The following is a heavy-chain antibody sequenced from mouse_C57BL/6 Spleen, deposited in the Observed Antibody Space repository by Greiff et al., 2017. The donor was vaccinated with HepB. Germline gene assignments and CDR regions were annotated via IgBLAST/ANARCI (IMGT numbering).Heavy chain of an antibody. Sequence: QVHVKQSGPGLVQPSQSLSITCTVSGFSLTSYGVHWVRQSPGKGLEWLGVIWSGGSTDYNAAFISRLSISKDNSKSQVFFKMNSLQADDTAIYYCASYYGYDDGYYFDYWGQGTTLTVSS. J-gene: IGHJ2*01. CDR2: IWSGGST. CDR1: GFSLTSYG. CDR3: ASYYGYDDGYYFDY. V-gene: IGHV2-2*01. D-gene: IGHD2-2*01.